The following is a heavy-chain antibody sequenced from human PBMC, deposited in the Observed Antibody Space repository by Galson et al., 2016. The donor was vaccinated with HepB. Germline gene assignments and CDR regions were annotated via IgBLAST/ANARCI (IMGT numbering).Heavy chain of an antibody. Sequence: SLRLSCAASGFTFNFYLMSWVRQAPGKGLEWVANINQDGSEKSYMDSVKGRFTISRDNAKNSLYLQMNSLGAEDTAVYYCAKNFGDYVGDTFDMWGQGTMVTVSS. D-gene: IGHD4-17*01. CDR1: GFTFNFYL. J-gene: IGHJ3*02. CDR2: INQDGSEK. CDR3: AKNFGDYVGDTFDM. V-gene: IGHV3-7*01.